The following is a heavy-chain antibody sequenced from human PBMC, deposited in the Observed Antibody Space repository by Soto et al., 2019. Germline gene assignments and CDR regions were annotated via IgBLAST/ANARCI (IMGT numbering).Heavy chain of an antibody. CDR3: ARAEDTAMVNYGDYAGVDY. Sequence: PWGSLRLSCAASGFTFISYGMHRVRQAPGKGLEWVAVIWYDGSNKYYADSVKGRFTISRDNSKNTLYLQMNSLRAEDTAVYYCARAEDTAMVNYGDYAGVDYWGQGTLVTVSS. CDR1: GFTFISYG. CDR2: IWYDGSNK. D-gene: IGHD5-18*01. J-gene: IGHJ4*02. V-gene: IGHV3-33*01.